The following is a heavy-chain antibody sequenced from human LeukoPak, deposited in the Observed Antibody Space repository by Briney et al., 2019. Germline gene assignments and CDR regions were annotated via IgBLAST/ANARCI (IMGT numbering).Heavy chain of an antibody. V-gene: IGHV3-30*18. CDR1: GFTFSSYG. J-gene: IGHJ4*02. Sequence: GGSLRLSCAASGFTFSSYGMHWVRQAPGKGLEWVAVISYDGSNKYYADSVKGRFTISRDNSKNTLYLQMNSLRAEDTAVYYCAKDSRLVIIFLFDYWGQGTLVTVSS. CDR2: ISYDGSNK. D-gene: IGHD3-9*01. CDR3: AKDSRLVIIFLFDY.